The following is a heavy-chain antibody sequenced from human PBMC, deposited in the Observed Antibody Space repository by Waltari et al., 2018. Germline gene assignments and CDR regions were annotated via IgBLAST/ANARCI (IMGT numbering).Heavy chain of an antibody. Sequence: EVYLVESGGALGQPGGSLRRSGAALGFPFGGFRMNWGRQAPGKGLEWVSYISSSSSTIYYADSVKGRFTISRDNAKNSLYQQMNSLRDEDTAVYYCARDPFGVTAARPDYWGQGTLVTVSS. CDR1: GFPFGGFR. CDR3: ARDPFGVTAARPDY. D-gene: IGHD6-6*01. CDR2: ISSSSSTI. V-gene: IGHV3-48*02. J-gene: IGHJ4*02.